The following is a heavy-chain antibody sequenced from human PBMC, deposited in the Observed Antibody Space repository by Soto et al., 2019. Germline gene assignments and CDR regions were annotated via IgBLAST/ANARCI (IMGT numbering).Heavy chain of an antibody. CDR1: GFTFSSYE. CDR3: ARDYSSSWNNWFDP. V-gene: IGHV3-48*03. Sequence: GGSLRLSCAASGFTFSSYEMNWVRQAPGKGLEWVSYISSSGSTIYYADSVKGRFTISRDNAKNSLYLQMNSLRADDTAVYYCARDYSSSWNNWFDPWGQGTLVTVSS. D-gene: IGHD6-13*01. CDR2: ISSSGSTI. J-gene: IGHJ5*02.